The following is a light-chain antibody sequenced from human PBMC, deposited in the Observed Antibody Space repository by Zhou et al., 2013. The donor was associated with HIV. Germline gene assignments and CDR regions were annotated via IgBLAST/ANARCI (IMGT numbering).Light chain of an antibody. CDR2: GTS. CDR1: QSISSTY. V-gene: IGKV3-20*01. J-gene: IGKJ3*01. CDR3: HHGGA. Sequence: EIVLTQSPGTLSLSPGERATLSCRASQSISSTYLAWYQQKRGQAPRLLIYGTSTRATGIPDRFSGSGSGTDFIFTISRLEPEDFAVYYCHHGGAFGPGTKVDIK.